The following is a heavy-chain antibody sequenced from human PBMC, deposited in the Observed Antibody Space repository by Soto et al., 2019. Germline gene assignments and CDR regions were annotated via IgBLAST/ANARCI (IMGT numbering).Heavy chain of an antibody. CDR3: ARGPRVGWGPIIYYFDY. V-gene: IGHV4-59*08. CDR2: IYYSGST. CDR1: GGSISSYY. J-gene: IGHJ4*02. Sequence: PSETLSLTCTVSGGSISSYYWSWIRQPPGKGLEWIGYIYYSGSTNYNPSLKSRVTISVDTSKNQFSLKLSSVTAADTAVYYCARGPRVGWGPIIYYFDYWGQGNLVTVSX. D-gene: IGHD3-16*01.